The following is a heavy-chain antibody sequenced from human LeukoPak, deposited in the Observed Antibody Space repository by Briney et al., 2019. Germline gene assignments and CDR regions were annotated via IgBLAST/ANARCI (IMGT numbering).Heavy chain of an antibody. CDR2: IIPILGIA. Sequence: ASVKVSCKASGGTFSSYAISWVRQAPGQGLEWMGRIIPILGIANYAQKFQGRVTITADKSTSTAYMELSSLRSEDTAVYYCATDLGGRDAFDIWGQGTMVTVSS. CDR3: ATDLGGRDAFDI. J-gene: IGHJ3*02. CDR1: GGTFSSYA. V-gene: IGHV1-69*04. D-gene: IGHD2-15*01.